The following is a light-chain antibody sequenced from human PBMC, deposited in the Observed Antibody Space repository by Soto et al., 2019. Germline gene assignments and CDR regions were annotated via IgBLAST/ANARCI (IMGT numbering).Light chain of an antibody. V-gene: IGLV2-23*01. Sequence: QSALTQPASVSGSPGQSITISCTGTSSDVGSYNLVSWYQQHPGQAPKLMIYEGSKRLSGVSNRFSGSKSGNTPSLTISGLQAEDEADYYCCSYAGSSTYVVFGGGTQLTVL. J-gene: IGLJ2*01. CDR1: SSDVGSYNL. CDR3: CSYAGSSTYVV. CDR2: EGS.